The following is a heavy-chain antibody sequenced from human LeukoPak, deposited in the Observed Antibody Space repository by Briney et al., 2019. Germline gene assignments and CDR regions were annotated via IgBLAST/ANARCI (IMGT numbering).Heavy chain of an antibody. CDR1: GGSISSSGYY. V-gene: IGHV4-39*01. D-gene: IGHD3-3*01. CDR3: ARHPIFGRGMDV. CDR2: IYYSGGT. J-gene: IGHJ6*02. Sequence: SETLSLTCTVSGGSISSSGYYWGGIRQPPGKGLEWIGTIYYSGGTYYNPSLKSRVTISVDTSKNQFSLKLSSVTAADTAVYYCARHPIFGRGMDVWGQGTTVTVSS.